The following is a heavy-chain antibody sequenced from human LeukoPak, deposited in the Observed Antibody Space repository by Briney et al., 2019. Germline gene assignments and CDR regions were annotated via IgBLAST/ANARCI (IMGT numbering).Heavy chain of an antibody. CDR1: GFTFSSYA. J-gene: IGHJ4*02. CDR3: ARESTYYYDSSGPFDY. Sequence: SGGSLRLSCAASGFTFSSYAMHWVRQAPGKGLEWVAVISYDGSNKYYADSVKGRFTISRDNSKNTLYLQMNSLRAEDTAVYYCARESTYYYDSSGPFDYWGQGTLVTVSS. D-gene: IGHD3-22*01. V-gene: IGHV3-30-3*01. CDR2: ISYDGSNK.